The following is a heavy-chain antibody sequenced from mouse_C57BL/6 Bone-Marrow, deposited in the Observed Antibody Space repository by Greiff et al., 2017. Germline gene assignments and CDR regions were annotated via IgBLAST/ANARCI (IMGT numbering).Heavy chain of an antibody. D-gene: IGHD5-1*01. CDR3: ARSSTFFYYFDY. CDR1: GFTFTTYP. V-gene: IGHV1-47*01. J-gene: IGHJ2*01. Sequence: QVQLQQSGAELVKPGASVKMSCTASGFTFTTYPIAWMQQNPGKSLEWIGNFHPYNDDTKYTEKLKGKATLTVEKSSNTVYLELSRLTSDDSAVYYCARSSTFFYYFDYWGQGTTLTVSS. CDR2: FHPYNDDT.